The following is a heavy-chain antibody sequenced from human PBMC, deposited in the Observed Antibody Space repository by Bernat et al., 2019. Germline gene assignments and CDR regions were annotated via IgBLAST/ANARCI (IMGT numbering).Heavy chain of an antibody. V-gene: IGHV3-30*02. CDR2: IRYDGSNK. D-gene: IGHD6-19*01. CDR1: GFTFSSYG. CDR3: AKDYRAQSVAGTAGDY. J-gene: IGHJ4*02. Sequence: QVQLVESGGGVVQPGGSLILSCAASGFTFSSYGMHWVRQAPGKGLEWVAFIRYDGSNKYYADSVKGRFTISRDNSKNTLYLQMNSLRAEDTAVYYCAKDYRAQSVAGTAGDYWGQGTLVTVSS.